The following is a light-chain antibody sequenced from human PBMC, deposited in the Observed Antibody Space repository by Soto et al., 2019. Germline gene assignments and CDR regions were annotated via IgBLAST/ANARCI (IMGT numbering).Light chain of an antibody. CDR3: QQFNEYPIT. CDR1: QGINNY. Sequence: DIQLTQSPSFLSASVGDRVTITCPASQGINNYLAWYQQKPGKAPKVLISDASTLQSGVPSRFSGVGSGTGFTLTISSLQLEDFATYYCQQFNEYPITFGQGTRLETK. CDR2: DAS. V-gene: IGKV1-9*01. J-gene: IGKJ5*01.